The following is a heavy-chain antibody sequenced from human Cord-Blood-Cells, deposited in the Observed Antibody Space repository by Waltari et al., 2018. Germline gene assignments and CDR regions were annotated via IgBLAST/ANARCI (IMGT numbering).Heavy chain of an antibody. CDR3: AKGPGAYDSSGYYFDY. V-gene: IGHV3-23*01. CDR1: GFPFRSYA. Sequence: EVQRLESGGGLVQPGGSLRLSCAASGFPFRSYAMSWVRQAPGKGLEWVSAISGSGGSTYYADSVKGRFTISRDNSKNTLYLQMNSLRAEDTAVYYCAKGPGAYDSSGYYFDYWGQGTLVTVSS. D-gene: IGHD3-22*01. J-gene: IGHJ4*02. CDR2: ISGSGGST.